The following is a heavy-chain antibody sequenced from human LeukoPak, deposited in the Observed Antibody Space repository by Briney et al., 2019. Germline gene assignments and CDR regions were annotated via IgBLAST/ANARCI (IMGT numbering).Heavy chain of an antibody. CDR2: INHSGST. D-gene: IGHD2-21*02. V-gene: IGHV4-34*01. Sequence: SETLSLTCAVYGGSFSGYYWSWIRQPPGKGLEWIGEINHSGSTNYNPSLKSRVTISVDTSKNQFPLKLSSVTAADTAVYYCARALNCGGDCYIIDYWGQGTLVTVSS. CDR3: ARALNCGGDCYIIDY. J-gene: IGHJ4*02. CDR1: GGSFSGYY.